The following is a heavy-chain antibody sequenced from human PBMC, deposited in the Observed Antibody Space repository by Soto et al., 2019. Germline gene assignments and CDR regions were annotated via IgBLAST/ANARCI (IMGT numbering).Heavy chain of an antibody. CDR3: ARRAAADNKCFQH. CDR2: INPNSGGT. V-gene: IGHV1-2*02. Sequence: GASVKVSCKASGYTFTGYYMHWVRQAPGQGLEWMGWINPNSGGTNYAQKFQGRVTMTRDTSISTAYMELSRLRSDDTAVYYCARRAAADNKCFQHWGQGTLVPVSS. D-gene: IGHD6-13*01. CDR1: GYTFTGYY. J-gene: IGHJ1*01.